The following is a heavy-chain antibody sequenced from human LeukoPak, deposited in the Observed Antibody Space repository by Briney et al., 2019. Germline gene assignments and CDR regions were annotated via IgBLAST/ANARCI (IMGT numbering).Heavy chain of an antibody. Sequence: GGSLRLSCAASGFTFSSYGMHWVRQAPGKGLEWVTFIRDDGSNKYYADSVKGRFTISRDNSKNTLYLQMNSLRAEDTAVYYCARGRLYYYDSSGYYTFDYWGQGTLVTVSS. V-gene: IGHV3-30*02. CDR1: GFTFSSYG. CDR3: ARGRLYYYDSSGYYTFDY. D-gene: IGHD3-22*01. J-gene: IGHJ4*02. CDR2: IRDDGSNK.